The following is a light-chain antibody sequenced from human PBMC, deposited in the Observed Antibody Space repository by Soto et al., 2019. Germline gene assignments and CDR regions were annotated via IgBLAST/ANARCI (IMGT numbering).Light chain of an antibody. CDR3: QQYDSSPLT. J-gene: IGKJ4*01. CDR1: QSISTW. V-gene: IGKV1-5*03. Sequence: DIQMTQSPSTLSASVGDRVTITCRASQSISTWLAWYQQKPGQAPKLLIYKASSLESGVPSRFSGSGSGTEFPLTISSVQPDDVAPYYCQQYDSSPLTFGGGTKVEIK. CDR2: KAS.